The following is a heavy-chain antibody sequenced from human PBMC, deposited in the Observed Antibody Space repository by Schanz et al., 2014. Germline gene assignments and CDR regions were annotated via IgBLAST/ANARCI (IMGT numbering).Heavy chain of an antibody. J-gene: IGHJ5*01. CDR2: ISVYTGNT. CDR1: GYIFINSG. D-gene: IGHD3-9*01. CDR3: AKAEYDSLADSYSRLDS. V-gene: IGHV1-18*01. Sequence: QIQLVQSGPEVKKPGATVKVSCKASGYIFINSGISWVRQAPGQGLEWVGWISVYTGNTKYGQKVPVKVTMTAATSTTTAYMELKRLRSDDTAVYYYAKAEYDSLADSYSRLDSWGQGTLVTVSS.